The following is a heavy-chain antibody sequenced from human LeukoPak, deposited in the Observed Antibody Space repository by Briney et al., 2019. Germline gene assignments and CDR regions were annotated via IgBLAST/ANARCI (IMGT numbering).Heavy chain of an antibody. J-gene: IGHJ4*02. CDR1: GFTFSSYS. CDR3: AKVPVWQQLVDY. D-gene: IGHD6-13*01. CDR2: ITVTGDT. V-gene: IGHV3-23*01. Sequence: PGGSLRLSCAASGFTFSSYSMSWVRQAPGKGLEWVSGITVTGDTYYADSLEGRFTISRDNSRNTLYLQMNSLRADDTAVYYCAKVPVWQQLVDYWGQGTLVTVSS.